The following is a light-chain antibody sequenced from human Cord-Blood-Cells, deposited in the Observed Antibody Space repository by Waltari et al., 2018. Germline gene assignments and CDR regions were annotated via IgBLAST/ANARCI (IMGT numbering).Light chain of an antibody. J-gene: IGKJ2*01. CDR3: QQYNSYWN. CDR1: ESIISL. CDR2: DAS. V-gene: IGKV1-5*01. Sequence: DIQITQSPSTLSASVGDRVTITCRASESIISLLAWYQQKPGKAPKVLIYDASSLESGVQSRFSGSGSGTEFTFTISSLQPDDFAIYYCQQYNSYWNFGEGTKLEMK.